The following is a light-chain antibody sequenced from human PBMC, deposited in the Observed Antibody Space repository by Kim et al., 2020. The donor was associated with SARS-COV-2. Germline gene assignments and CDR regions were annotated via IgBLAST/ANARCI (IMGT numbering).Light chain of an antibody. CDR3: HHYGRSPPMYT. J-gene: IGKJ2*01. CDR2: GAS. V-gene: IGKV3-20*01. Sequence: PGARATLSCRASQSVISTSLAWYQQRPGQAPRLVIYGASSRATDIPDRFSGSGSGTDFTLTISRLEPEDSAMYYCHHYGRSPPMYTFGQGTKLEI. CDR1: QSVISTS.